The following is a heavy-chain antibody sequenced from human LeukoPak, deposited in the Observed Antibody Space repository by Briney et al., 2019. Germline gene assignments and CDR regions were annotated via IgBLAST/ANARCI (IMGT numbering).Heavy chain of an antibody. CDR2: VDSDGTST. Sequence: GGSLRLSCAASGFTFTNNWMHWVRQAPGKGLVWVARVDSDGTSTTYAASVKGRFTLSRDNVQNTLYLQMNSLRAEDTAVYYCAREMAVSGTNFDYWGQGTLVTVSS. CDR3: AREMAVSGTNFDY. D-gene: IGHD1/OR15-1a*01. V-gene: IGHV3-74*01. J-gene: IGHJ4*02. CDR1: GFTFTNNW.